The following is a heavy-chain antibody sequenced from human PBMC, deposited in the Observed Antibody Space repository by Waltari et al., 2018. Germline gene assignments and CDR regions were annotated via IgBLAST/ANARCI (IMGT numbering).Heavy chain of an antibody. D-gene: IGHD6-19*01. V-gene: IGHV3-15*01. CDR1: GFTFSNAW. CDR2: SKSKTEGGKT. CDR3: TTDSAVAGTGGPNWFDP. J-gene: IGHJ5*02. Sequence: EVQLVESGGGLVKPGGHLRLSCAASGFTFSNAWMSWVRQAPGLGLEWVGRSKSKTEGGKTDYAAPVKGRFAISRDDSKNTLYLQMNSLKTEDTAVYYCTTDSAVAGTGGPNWFDPWGQGTLVTVSS.